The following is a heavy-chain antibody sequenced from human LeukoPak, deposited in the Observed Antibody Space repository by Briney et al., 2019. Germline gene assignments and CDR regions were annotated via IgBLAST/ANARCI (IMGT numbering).Heavy chain of an antibody. CDR1: GYTFTRYG. J-gene: IGHJ3*02. D-gene: IGHD3-22*01. V-gene: IGHV1-18*01. Sequence: ASVKVSCKACGYTFTRYGISWVRQARGQGLEWMGWISGYNGNTHYAQKLEGRVTMTTDTSTSTAYMELRSLRSDDTAVYYCARGNHVLIVSAEAYALDICGQGTMVTVSS. CDR3: ARGNHVLIVSAEAYALDI. CDR2: ISGYNGNT.